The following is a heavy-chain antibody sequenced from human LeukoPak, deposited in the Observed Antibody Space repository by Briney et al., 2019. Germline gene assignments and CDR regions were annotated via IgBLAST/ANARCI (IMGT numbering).Heavy chain of an antibody. V-gene: IGHV1-69*06. CDR2: IIPIFGTA. CDR1: GGTFSSYA. J-gene: IGHJ3*02. Sequence: ASVKVSCKASGGTFSSYAISWVRQAPGQGLEWMGGIIPIFGTANYAQKFQGRVTITADKSTSTAYMELSSLRSEDTAVYYCARAMKDSSSWYAMNAFDIWGQGTMVTVSS. D-gene: IGHD6-13*01. CDR3: ARAMKDSSSWYAMNAFDI.